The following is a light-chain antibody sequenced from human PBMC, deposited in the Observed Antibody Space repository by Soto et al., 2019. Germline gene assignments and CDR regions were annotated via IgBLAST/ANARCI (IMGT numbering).Light chain of an antibody. CDR1: SSNVGGYNF. J-gene: IGLJ2*01. CDR3: CSYGGDRI. Sequence: QPALTQPASVSGSPGQSIAISCTGTSSNVGGYNFVSWYQQHPGKAPKLLIYEVNKRPSGVSNRFSGSKSDNTASLTISGLQAEDEADYYCCSYGGDRIFGGGTKVTVL. CDR2: EVN. V-gene: IGLV2-23*02.